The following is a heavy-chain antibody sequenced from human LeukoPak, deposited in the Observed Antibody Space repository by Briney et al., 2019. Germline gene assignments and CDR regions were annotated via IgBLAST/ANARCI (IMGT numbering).Heavy chain of an antibody. D-gene: IGHD6-13*01. CDR3: VKHVGSRWSNNRFDP. Sequence: GGSLRLSCAASGFTFDSYAMSWVRQAPGKGLEWVSAVSRFGGTTYYADSAKGRFIISRDNSNNTVYLQMNSLRVGDTALYYCVKHVGSRWSNNRFDPWGQGTLVTVS. J-gene: IGHJ5*02. V-gene: IGHV3-23*01. CDR2: VSRFGGTT. CDR1: GFTFDSYA.